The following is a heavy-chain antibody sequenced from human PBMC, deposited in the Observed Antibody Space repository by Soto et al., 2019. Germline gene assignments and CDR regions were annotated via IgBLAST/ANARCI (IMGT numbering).Heavy chain of an antibody. D-gene: IGHD2-2*02. Sequence: EVQLLESGGGLVQPGGSLRLSCAASGFTFSSYAMSWVRQAPGKGLEWVSTISGSGGSTYDADSVKGRFTISRDNSKNTLYVPTNSLRAEDAAVYYCAKDRGSGSTSWYNGWFDPWGQGTLVTVSS. V-gene: IGHV3-23*01. J-gene: IGHJ5*02. CDR1: GFTFSSYA. CDR2: ISGSGGST. CDR3: AKDRGSGSTSWYNGWFDP.